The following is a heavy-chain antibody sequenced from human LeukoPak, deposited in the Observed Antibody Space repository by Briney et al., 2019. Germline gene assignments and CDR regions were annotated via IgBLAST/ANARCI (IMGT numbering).Heavy chain of an antibody. CDR2: IYYSGST. Sequence: SETLSLTCTVSGGSISSGGYYWSWIRQHPEKGLEWIGYIYYSGSTYYNPSLKSRVTISVDTSKNQFSLKLSSVTAADTAVYYCARDRFGDAFDIWGQGTMVTVSS. CDR1: GGSISSGGYY. D-gene: IGHD3-3*01. J-gene: IGHJ3*02. V-gene: IGHV4-31*03. CDR3: ARDRFGDAFDI.